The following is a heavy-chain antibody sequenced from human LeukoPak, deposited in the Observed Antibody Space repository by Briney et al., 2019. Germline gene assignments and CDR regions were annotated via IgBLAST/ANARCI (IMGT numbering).Heavy chain of an antibody. CDR1: GFTFSSYG. J-gene: IGHJ4*02. CDR3: AKGHSGYSYGLIDY. V-gene: IGHV3-30*18. D-gene: IGHD5-18*01. Sequence: GGSLRLSCAASGFTFSSYGMHWVRQAPGKGLEWVAVISYDGSNKYYADSVKGRFTISRDNSKNTLYLQMNGLRAEDTAVYYCAKGHSGYSYGLIDYWGQGTLVTVSS. CDR2: ISYDGSNK.